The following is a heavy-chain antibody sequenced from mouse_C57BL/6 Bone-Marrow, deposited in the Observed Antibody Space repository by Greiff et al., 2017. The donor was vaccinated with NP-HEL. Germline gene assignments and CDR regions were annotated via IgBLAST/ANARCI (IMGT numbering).Heavy chain of an antibody. Sequence: QVTLKESGPGILQPSQTLSLTCSFSGFSLSTFGMGVGWIRQPSGKGLEWLAHIWWDDDKYYNPALKSRPPISKDTSKNQVFLKIANVYTADTATYYCARIAIGLYYAMDYWGQGTSVTVSS. CDR3: ARIAIGLYYAMDY. J-gene: IGHJ4*01. CDR2: IWWDDDK. V-gene: IGHV8-8*01. CDR1: GFSLSTFGMG.